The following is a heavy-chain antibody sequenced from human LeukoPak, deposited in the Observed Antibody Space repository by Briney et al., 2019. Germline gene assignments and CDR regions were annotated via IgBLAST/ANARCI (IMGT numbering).Heavy chain of an antibody. CDR3: ARSIFGGPFDI. J-gene: IGHJ3*02. D-gene: IGHD3-3*01. V-gene: IGHV4-59*11. CDR1: GDSISSHY. CDR2: MYHSGTT. Sequence: SETLSLTCSVSGDSISSHYWTWIRQPPGMPLEWIGNMYHSGTTNYNPSLKSRVTISVDTSKNQFSLKLSSVTAADTAVYYCARSIFGGPFDIWGQGTMVTVSS.